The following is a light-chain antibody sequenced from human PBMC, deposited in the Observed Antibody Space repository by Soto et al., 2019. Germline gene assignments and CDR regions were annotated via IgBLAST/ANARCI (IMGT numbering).Light chain of an antibody. J-gene: IGLJ1*01. CDR2: EVT. CDR1: SLDIGDYDY. Sequence: QSALTQPASVSGSPGQSITISCSGTSLDIGDYDYVSWYQQHPGKAPKLMIYEVTNRPSGVSNRFSGSKSGNSASLTISGLQAEDEADYYCSSYRAGTTYVFGTGTQLTVL. V-gene: IGLV2-14*01. CDR3: SSYRAGTTYV.